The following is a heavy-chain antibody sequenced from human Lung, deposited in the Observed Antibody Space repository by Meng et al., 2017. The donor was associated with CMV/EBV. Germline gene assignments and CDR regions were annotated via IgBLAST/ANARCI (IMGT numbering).Heavy chain of an antibody. Sequence: CTVSGYAISSGAYCWGWIRQHPVKGLEWIGYIFYSGSTYHNPSLDSRVTMSVDTSKNQFSLRLSSVTAADTAIYYCARTVLVTAKIDSWGQGTLVTVSS. CDR1: GYAISSGAYC. V-gene: IGHV4-31*03. CDR2: IFYSGST. J-gene: IGHJ4*02. CDR3: ARTVLVTAKIDS. D-gene: IGHD2-21*02.